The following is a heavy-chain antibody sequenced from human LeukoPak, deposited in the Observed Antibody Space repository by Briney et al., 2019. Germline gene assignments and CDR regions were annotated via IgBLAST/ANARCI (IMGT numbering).Heavy chain of an antibody. D-gene: IGHD2-15*01. Sequence: SETLSLTCTVSGGSISSHCWSWIRQPPGKGLEWIGYIYYSGSTNYNPSLKSRVTISVDTSKNQFSLKLSSVTAADTAVYYCAREMVVAATGPEDWFDPWGQGTLVTVSS. CDR2: IYYSGST. CDR1: GGSISSHC. J-gene: IGHJ5*02. CDR3: AREMVVAATGPEDWFDP. V-gene: IGHV4-59*11.